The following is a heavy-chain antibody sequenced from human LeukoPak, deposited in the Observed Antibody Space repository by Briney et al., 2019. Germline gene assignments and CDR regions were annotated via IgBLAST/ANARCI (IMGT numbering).Heavy chain of an antibody. D-gene: IGHD3-10*01. CDR3: ARDYGDWFDP. CDR1: GGSISSGSYY. Sequence: PSETLSLTCTASGGSISSGSYYWSWIRQPAGKGLEWIGRIYTSGSTNYNPSLKSRVTISVDTSKNQFSLKLSSVTAADTAVYYCARDYGDWFDPWGQGTLVTVSS. J-gene: IGHJ5*02. CDR2: IYTSGST. V-gene: IGHV4-61*02.